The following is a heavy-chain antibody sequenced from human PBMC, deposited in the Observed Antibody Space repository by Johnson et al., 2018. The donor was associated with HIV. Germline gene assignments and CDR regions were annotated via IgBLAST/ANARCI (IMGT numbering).Heavy chain of an antibody. CDR3: AKHSSSWYDDAFDI. V-gene: IGHV3-23*04. CDR1: GFTFTYYA. D-gene: IGHD6-13*01. CDR2: ISGSGGST. Sequence: VQLVESGGGLVQPGGSLRLSCAASGFTFTYYAMSWVRQAPGKGLEWVSGISGSGGSTYYADSVNGRFTISRDNSKNTLFLQMNSLRAEDTAVYYCAKHSSSWYDDAFDIWGQGTMVTVSS. J-gene: IGHJ3*02.